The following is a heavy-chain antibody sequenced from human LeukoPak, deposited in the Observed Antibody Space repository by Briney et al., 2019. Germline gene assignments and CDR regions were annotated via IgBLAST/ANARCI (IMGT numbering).Heavy chain of an antibody. D-gene: IGHD3-10*01. CDR1: GFTFGSYS. J-gene: IGHJ4*02. CDR3: ATLSGPSPTGLDY. V-gene: IGHV3-21*01. Sequence: GGSLRLSCAASGFTFGSYSMNWVRQAPGKGLEWVSSISSSSSYIYYADSVKGRFTISRDNAKNSLYLQMNSLRAEDTAVYYCATLSGPSPTGLDYWGQGTLVTVSS. CDR2: ISSSSSYI.